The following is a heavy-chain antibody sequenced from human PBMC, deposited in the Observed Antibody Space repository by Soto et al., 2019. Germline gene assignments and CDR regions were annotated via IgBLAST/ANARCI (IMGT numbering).Heavy chain of an antibody. J-gene: IGHJ5*02. D-gene: IGHD3-10*01. CDR3: ARDGSGSYSTFDP. Sequence: SETLSLTCTVSGGSISSYYWSWIRQPPGKGLEWIGYIYYSGSTNYNPSLKSRVTISVDTSKNQFSLKLSSVTAADTAVYYCARDGSGSYSTFDPWGQGTLVTVSS. V-gene: IGHV4-59*01. CDR1: GGSISSYY. CDR2: IYYSGST.